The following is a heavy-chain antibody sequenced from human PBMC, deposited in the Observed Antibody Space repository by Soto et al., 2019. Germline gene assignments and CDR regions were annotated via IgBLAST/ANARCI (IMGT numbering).Heavy chain of an antibody. CDR3: AISDSLGFGDAPACY. Sequence: GASVKVSCKASGYTFTSYGMHWVLQAPGQRLERMGWINAGNGNTKYSQKFQGRVTITRDTSASTAYMELSSLRSEDTAVYYCAISDSLGFGDAPACYCGQGTLVTVS. V-gene: IGHV1-3*01. CDR1: GYTFTSYG. CDR2: INAGNGNT. D-gene: IGHD3-10*01. J-gene: IGHJ1*01.